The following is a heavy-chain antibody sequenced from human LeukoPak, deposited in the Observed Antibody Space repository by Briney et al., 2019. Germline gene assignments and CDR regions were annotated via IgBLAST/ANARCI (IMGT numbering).Heavy chain of an antibody. D-gene: IGHD2-2*01. CDR2: VYYDGST. CDR3: ARTVAYCSATSCYGY. J-gene: IGHJ4*02. CDR1: GYPISSGYY. Sequence: SETLSLTCAVSGYPISSGYYWGWIRQPPGKGLEWIGSVYYDGSTYHNPSLKSRVTISVYMSKNQFFVKLSSVTAADTAVYYCARTVAYCSATSCYGYWGQGTLVTVSS. V-gene: IGHV4-38-2*01.